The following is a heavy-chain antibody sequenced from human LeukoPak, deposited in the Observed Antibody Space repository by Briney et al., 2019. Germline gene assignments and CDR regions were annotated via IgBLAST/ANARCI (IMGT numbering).Heavy chain of an antibody. V-gene: IGHV3-21*01. J-gene: IGHJ3*02. CDR1: GFTFSSYS. Sequence: SGGSLRLSCAASGFTFSSYSMNWVRQAPGKGLEWVSSISSSSSYIYYADSVKGQFTISRDNAKNSLYLQMNSLRAEDTAVYYCARATTVTNDAFDIWGQGTMVTVSS. CDR2: ISSSSSYI. D-gene: IGHD4-17*01. CDR3: ARATTVTNDAFDI.